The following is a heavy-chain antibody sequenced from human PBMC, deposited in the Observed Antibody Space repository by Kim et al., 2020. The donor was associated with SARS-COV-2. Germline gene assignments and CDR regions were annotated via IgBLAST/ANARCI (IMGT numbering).Heavy chain of an antibody. J-gene: IGHJ4*02. Sequence: TYDADSVKGRFTISRDNSKNTLYLQMNSLRAEDTAVYYCAKGRRMGVHDYWGQGTLVTVSS. D-gene: IGHD3-16*01. CDR2: T. V-gene: IGHV3-23*01. CDR3: AKGRRMGVHDY.